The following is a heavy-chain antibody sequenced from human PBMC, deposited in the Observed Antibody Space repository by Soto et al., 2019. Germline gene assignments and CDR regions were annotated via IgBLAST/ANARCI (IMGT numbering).Heavy chain of an antibody. CDR1: GFTFDDYA. CDR2: ISWNSGSI. Sequence: GGSLRLSCAASGFTFDDYAMHWVRQAPGKGLEWVSGISWNSGSIGYADSVKGRFTISRDNAKNSLYLQMSSLRSEDTAVYYCARVGSGSYYNGGAFDIWGQGTMVTVSS. J-gene: IGHJ3*02. V-gene: IGHV3-9*01. D-gene: IGHD3-10*01. CDR3: ARVGSGSYYNGGAFDI.